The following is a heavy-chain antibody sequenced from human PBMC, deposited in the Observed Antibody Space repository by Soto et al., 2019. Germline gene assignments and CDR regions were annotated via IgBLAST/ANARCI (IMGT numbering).Heavy chain of an antibody. CDR1: GYTFTANY. V-gene: IGHV1-2*02. J-gene: IGHJ4*02. Sequence: GASVKVSCKASGYTFTANYMHWVRQAPGQGLEWMGWINPNSGDTNYAQEFQGRVTMARDTSINTAYMELSRLRSDDTAVYYCAIVDGYSYGLGGDYWGQGTLVTVSS. CDR2: INPNSGDT. CDR3: AIVDGYSYGLGGDY. D-gene: IGHD5-18*01.